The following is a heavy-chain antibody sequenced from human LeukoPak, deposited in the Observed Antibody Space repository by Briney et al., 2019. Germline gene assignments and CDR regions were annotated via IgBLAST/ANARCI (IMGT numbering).Heavy chain of an antibody. D-gene: IGHD3-22*01. CDR1: GYSENFYG. CDR3: ARTPIYYYDSGYYN. Sequence: ASVKVSCKTSGYSENFYGITWVRQVAGQGLEWMGWINPNSGGTNYAQKFQGRVTMTRDTSISTAYMELSRLRSDDTAVYYCARTPIYYYDSGYYNWGQGTLVTVSS. V-gene: IGHV1-2*02. CDR2: INPNSGGT. J-gene: IGHJ4*02.